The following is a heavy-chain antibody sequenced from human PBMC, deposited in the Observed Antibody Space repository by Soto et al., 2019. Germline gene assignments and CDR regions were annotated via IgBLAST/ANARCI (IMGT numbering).Heavy chain of an antibody. V-gene: IGHV5-51*01. CDR1: GYSFTSYW. CDR2: IYPGDSET. CDR3: ARRSYCDGDCTRRPYDYYGMDV. D-gene: IGHD2-21*02. J-gene: IGHJ6*02. Sequence: EVQLVQSGAEVKKPGESLKISCKGSGYSFTSYWIVWVRQMPGKGLEWMGIIYPGDSETRYSPSLQGQVTMSADKSTXXAYLQGSSLKASDTAMYYCARRSYCDGDCTRRPYDYYGMDVWGQGTTVTVSS.